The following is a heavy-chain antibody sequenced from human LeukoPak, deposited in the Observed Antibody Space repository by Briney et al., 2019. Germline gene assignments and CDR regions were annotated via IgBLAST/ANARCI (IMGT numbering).Heavy chain of an antibody. CDR1: GFTFDDYG. CDR2: ISGSGGST. J-gene: IGHJ4*02. Sequence: PGGSLRLSCAASGFTFDDYGMSWVRQAPGKGLEWVSAISGSGGSTYYADSVKGRFTISRDNSKNTLYLQMNSLRAEDTAVYYCAKDGYSSGWYTHWFDYWGQGTLVTVSS. D-gene: IGHD6-19*01. CDR3: AKDGYSSGWYTHWFDY. V-gene: IGHV3-23*01.